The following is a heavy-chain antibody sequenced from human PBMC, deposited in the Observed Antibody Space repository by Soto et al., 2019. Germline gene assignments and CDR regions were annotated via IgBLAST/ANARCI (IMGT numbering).Heavy chain of an antibody. Sequence: GGSLRLSCAASGFTFSSYAMSWVRQAPGKGLEWVSAISGSGGSTYYADSVKGRFTISRDNSKNTLYLQMNSLRAEDTAVYYCAKSVVPAANYYYYYYMDVWGKGTTVTVSS. V-gene: IGHV3-23*01. CDR2: ISGSGGST. CDR3: AKSVVPAANYYYYYYMDV. D-gene: IGHD2-2*01. CDR1: GFTFSSYA. J-gene: IGHJ6*03.